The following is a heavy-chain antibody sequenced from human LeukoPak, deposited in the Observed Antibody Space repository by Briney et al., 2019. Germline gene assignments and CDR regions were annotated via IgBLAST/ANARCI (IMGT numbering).Heavy chain of an antibody. D-gene: IGHD3-9*01. CDR2: ISAYNGNT. V-gene: IGHV1-18*01. Sequence: ASVKVSCKASGYTFTNYGISWVRQAPGQGLEWMGWISAYNGNTNYAQNLQGRVTMTTDTSTSTAYMELRSPRSDDTAVYYCARGHFDILTAHYLNFESWFDPWGQGTLVTVSS. J-gene: IGHJ5*02. CDR3: ARGHFDILTAHYLNFESWFDP. CDR1: GYTFTNYG.